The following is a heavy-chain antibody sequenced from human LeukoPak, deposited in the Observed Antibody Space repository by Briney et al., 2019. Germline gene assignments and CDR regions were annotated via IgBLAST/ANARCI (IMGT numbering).Heavy chain of an antibody. Sequence: VASVKVSCKASGGTFSSYAISWVRQAPGQGLERMGRIIPIFGTANYAQKFQGRVTITTDESTSTAYMELSSLRSEDTAVYYCARGRIGWLRFGEPFDYWGQGTLVTVSS. CDR1: GGTFSSYA. CDR3: ARGRIGWLRFGEPFDY. J-gene: IGHJ4*02. CDR2: IIPIFGTA. D-gene: IGHD5-12*01. V-gene: IGHV1-69*05.